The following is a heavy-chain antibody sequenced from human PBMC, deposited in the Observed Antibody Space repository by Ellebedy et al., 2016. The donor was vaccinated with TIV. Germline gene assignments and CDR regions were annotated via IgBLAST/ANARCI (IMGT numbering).Heavy chain of an antibody. V-gene: IGHV4-59*01. CDR3: ARGSDSRLVVRRFGLDV. Sequence: MPSETLSLTCTVSGGSINNYYWSWIRQPPGKGLEWIGYIYHSGSTNYNPSLESRVTMSVDTSTSQFSLKLSSVTAADTAGYYCARGSDSRLVVRRFGLDVWGQGTTVTVSS. CDR2: IYHSGST. CDR1: GGSINNYY. D-gene: IGHD3-9*01. J-gene: IGHJ6*02.